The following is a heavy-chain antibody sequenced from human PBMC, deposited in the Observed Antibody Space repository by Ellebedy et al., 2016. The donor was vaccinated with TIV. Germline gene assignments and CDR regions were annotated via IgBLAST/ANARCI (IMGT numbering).Heavy chain of an antibody. Sequence: GESLKISXAASGFTFSSYGMHWARQAPGKGLEWVAIISYDGSNEYYADSVKGRFTLSRDNSKNTLYLQMNSLRAEDTAVYYCAKDRGRGCPNGVCSSYYFDFWGQGTLVTVSS. J-gene: IGHJ4*02. D-gene: IGHD2-8*01. V-gene: IGHV3-30*18. CDR2: ISYDGSNE. CDR1: GFTFSSYG. CDR3: AKDRGRGCPNGVCSSYYFDF.